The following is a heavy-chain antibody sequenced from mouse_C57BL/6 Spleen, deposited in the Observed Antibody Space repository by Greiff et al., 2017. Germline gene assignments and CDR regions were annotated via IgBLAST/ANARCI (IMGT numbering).Heavy chain of an antibody. J-gene: IGHJ4*01. V-gene: IGHV1-82*01. CDR3: AATVVEAMDY. CDR1: GYAFSSSW. Sequence: VQLQQSGPELVKPGASVKISCKASGYAFSSSWMNWVKQRPGKGLEWIGRIYPGDGGTNYNGKFKGTATLTADKSSTPAYMQLSILTSEDSAVYFCAATVVEAMDYWGQGTSVTVSS. CDR2: IYPGDGGT. D-gene: IGHD1-1*01.